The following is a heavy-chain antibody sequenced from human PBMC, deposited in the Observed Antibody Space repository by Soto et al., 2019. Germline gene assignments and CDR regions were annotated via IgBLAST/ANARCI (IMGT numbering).Heavy chain of an antibody. D-gene: IGHD4-4*01. CDR3: AREGPYSNFEYYYYYYGMDV. V-gene: IGHV3-30-3*01. Sequence: QVQLVESGGGVVQPGRSLRLSCAASGFTFSSYAMHWVRQAPGKGLEWVAVISYDGSNKYYADSVKGRFTISRDDSKNTLYLQMNSLRAEDTAVYYCAREGPYSNFEYYYYYYGMDVW. J-gene: IGHJ6*01. CDR1: GFTFSSYA. CDR2: ISYDGSNK.